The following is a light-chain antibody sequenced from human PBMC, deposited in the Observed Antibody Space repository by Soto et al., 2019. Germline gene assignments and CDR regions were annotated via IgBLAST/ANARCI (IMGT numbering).Light chain of an antibody. CDR2: GAS. V-gene: IGKV3-20*01. CDR1: QSVYVN. CDR3: QQYGSSPKT. J-gene: IGKJ1*01. Sequence: EIVLTQSPGTLSLSPGEGATLSCRASQSVYVNLAWYQQKPGQSPRLLIYGASTRATDIPDRFSGSGSDTDFALTISRLEPEDFAVYYCQQYGSSPKTFGQGTKVDIK.